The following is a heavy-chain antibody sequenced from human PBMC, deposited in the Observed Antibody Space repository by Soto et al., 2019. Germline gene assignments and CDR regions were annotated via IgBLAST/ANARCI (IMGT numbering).Heavy chain of an antibody. Sequence: QVQLVQSGGGVVQPGRSLRLSCAASGFTFISYAMHWVRQAPGKGLEWVAVLSFDGSTEYYADSVKGRFTISRDNSKNTVYLQMNSLRSEDTAVYYCARSRHGSGSYTHFYYGLDVWVQGTTVTVSS. CDR3: ARSRHGSGSYTHFYYGLDV. J-gene: IGHJ6*02. D-gene: IGHD3-10*01. CDR2: LSFDGSTE. CDR1: GFTFISYA. V-gene: IGHV3-30-3*01.